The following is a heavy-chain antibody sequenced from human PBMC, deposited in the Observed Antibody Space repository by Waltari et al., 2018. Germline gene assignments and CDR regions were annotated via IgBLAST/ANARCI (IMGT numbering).Heavy chain of an antibody. Sequence: EVQLVESGGGLVKPGGSLRLSCAASGFTFSSYSMNWVRKDPGKGLEWVSSISSSSYIYYADSVKGRFTISRDNAKNSLYLQMNSLRAEDTAVYYCARDEVGSWSGYLSWFDPWGQGTLVTVSS. CDR2: ISSSSYI. CDR1: GFTFSSYS. CDR3: ARDEVGSWSGYLSWFDP. D-gene: IGHD3-3*01. J-gene: IGHJ5*02. V-gene: IGHV3-21*01.